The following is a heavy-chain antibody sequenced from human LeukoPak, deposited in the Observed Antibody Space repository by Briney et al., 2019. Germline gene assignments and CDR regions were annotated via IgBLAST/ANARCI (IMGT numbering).Heavy chain of an antibody. CDR3: ARAPALRYGSGSYLNWFDP. D-gene: IGHD3-10*01. CDR1: GGSISSYY. V-gene: IGHV4-59*01. J-gene: IGHJ5*02. CDR2: IYYSGST. Sequence: PSETLSLTCTVSGGSISSYYWSWIRQPPGKGLEWIGYIYYSGSTNYNPSLKSRVTISVDTSKNQFSLKLSSVTAADTAVYYCARAPALRYGSGSYLNWFDPWGQGTLVTVSS.